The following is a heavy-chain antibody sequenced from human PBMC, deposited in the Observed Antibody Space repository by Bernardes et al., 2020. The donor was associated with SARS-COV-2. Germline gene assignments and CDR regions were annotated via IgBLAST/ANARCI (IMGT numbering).Heavy chain of an antibody. Sequence: GGSLRLSCAASGFIFSDHYMDWVRQAPGKGLEWVGRTRNKANSYTTEYAASVKGRFTISRDDSKNSLYLQMNSLKTEDTAVYYCAVRIAGRPGFDYWGQGTLVTVSS. CDR3: AVRIAGRPGFDY. CDR2: TRNKANSYTT. J-gene: IGHJ4*02. D-gene: IGHD6-6*01. V-gene: IGHV3-72*01. CDR1: GFIFSDHY.